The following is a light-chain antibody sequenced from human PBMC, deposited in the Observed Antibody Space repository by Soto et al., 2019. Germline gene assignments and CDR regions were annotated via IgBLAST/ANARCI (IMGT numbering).Light chain of an antibody. V-gene: IGKV3-20*01. CDR1: QSVSSSF. CDR2: GAS. Sequence: ESVLTQSPGTLSLSPGERATLSCRASQSVSSSFLAWYQPKPGQAPRLLIYGASSRATGIPDRFSGSGSGTDFTLTISRLEPEDFAVYYCQQYDSSPWTFGQGTKVEIK. J-gene: IGKJ1*01. CDR3: QQYDSSPWT.